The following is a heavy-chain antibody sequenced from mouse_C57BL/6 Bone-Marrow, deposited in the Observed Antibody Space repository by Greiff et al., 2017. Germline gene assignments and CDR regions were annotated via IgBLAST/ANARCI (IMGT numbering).Heavy chain of an antibody. D-gene: IGHD4-1*01. Sequence: VQLQESGAELVKPGASVKMSCKASGYTFTSYWITWVKQRPGQGLEWIGDISPTSGRTNYNEKVKSTAIMTVDTSANTAYMQNSSLTSEDSAVFYGARSGPLGRSFDYWGQGTTLTVSS. V-gene: IGHV1-55*01. CDR1: GYTFTSYW. CDR3: ARSGPLGRSFDY. CDR2: ISPTSGRT. J-gene: IGHJ2*01.